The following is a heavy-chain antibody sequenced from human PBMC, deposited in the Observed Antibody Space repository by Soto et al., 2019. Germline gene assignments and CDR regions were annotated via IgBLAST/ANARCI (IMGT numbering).Heavy chain of an antibody. J-gene: IGHJ6*02. CDR1: GDSVSSTSAA. Sequence: PSQTLSLTCAISGDSVSSTSAAWNWIRQSPSRGLEWLGRTYYRSKWYNDYAVSVKSRITINPDTSKNQFSLQLNSVTPEDTAVYYCARDGTIVVVPVDISYYYYGVDVWGQGTTVTVSS. CDR2: TYYRSKWYN. CDR3: ARDGTIVVVPVDISYYYYGVDV. D-gene: IGHD2-2*01. V-gene: IGHV6-1*01.